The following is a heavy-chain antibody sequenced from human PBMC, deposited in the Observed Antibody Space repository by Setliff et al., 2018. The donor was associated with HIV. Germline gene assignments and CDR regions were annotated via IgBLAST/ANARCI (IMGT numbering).Heavy chain of an antibody. Sequence: HPGGSLRLSCAASGFTFSSYTMSWVRQAPGKGLEWVSGIYDSGDRTYYADSVKGRFTISRDNSKNTLYLQMNSLRAADTAVYYCVKDRTYMAFDIWGQGTMVTVSS. V-gene: IGHV3-23*01. CDR2: IYDSGDRT. CDR1: GFTFSSYT. CDR3: VKDRTYMAFDI. D-gene: IGHD1-20*01. J-gene: IGHJ3*02.